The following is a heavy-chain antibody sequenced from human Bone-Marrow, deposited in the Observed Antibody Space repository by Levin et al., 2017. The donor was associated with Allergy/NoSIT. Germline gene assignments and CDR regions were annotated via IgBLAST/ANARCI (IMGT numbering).Heavy chain of an antibody. D-gene: IGHD1-26*01. CDR3: AAKVGFEY. J-gene: IGHJ4*02. Sequence: GGSLRLSCAASGLTFSFSDYYISWIRQAPGRGLEWISYISNGDDTVYYADSVKGRFTISRDNAKNSVSLQMDSLRDEDTAMYYCAAKVGFEYWGQGTPVTVSS. CDR2: ISNGDDTV. CDR1: GLTFSFSDYY. V-gene: IGHV3-11*01.